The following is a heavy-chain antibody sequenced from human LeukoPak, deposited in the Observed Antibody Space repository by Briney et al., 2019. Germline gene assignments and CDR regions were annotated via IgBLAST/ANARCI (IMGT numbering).Heavy chain of an antibody. D-gene: IGHD2-2*01. Sequence: GGSLRLSCAASGFTFSSYAMSWVRQAPGKGLEWVSAISGSGGSTYYADSVKGRFTISRDNSKNTLYLQMNSLRAEDAAVYYCTIDPVVVVPDFDYWGQGTLVTVSS. V-gene: IGHV3-23*01. J-gene: IGHJ4*02. CDR3: TIDPVVVVPDFDY. CDR2: ISGSGGST. CDR1: GFTFSSYA.